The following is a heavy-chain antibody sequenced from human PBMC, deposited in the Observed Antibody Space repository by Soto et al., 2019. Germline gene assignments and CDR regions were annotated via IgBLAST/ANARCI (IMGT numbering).Heavy chain of an antibody. CDR3: VRMGGYYYDSSGHNYLDY. J-gene: IGHJ4*02. Sequence: GESLKISCRGSGYTFTSYRIGWVRQMSGKGLEWMGIIYPGDSDIRYSPSFQGQVTISVDKSISTAYLQWSSLKASDTAMYYCVRMGGYYYDSSGHNYLDYWGQGTPVTVPQ. CDR1: GYTFTSYR. V-gene: IGHV5-51*01. D-gene: IGHD3-22*01. CDR2: IYPGDSDI.